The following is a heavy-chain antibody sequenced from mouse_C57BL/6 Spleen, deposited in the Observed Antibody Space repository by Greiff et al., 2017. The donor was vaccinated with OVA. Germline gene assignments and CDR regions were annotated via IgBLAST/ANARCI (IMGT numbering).Heavy chain of an antibody. Sequence: EVQLVESGGGLVQPGGSLSLSCAASGFTFTDYYMSWVRQPPGKALEWLGFIRNKANGYTTEYSASVKGRFTISRDNSQSILYLQMNALRAEDSATYYCARWGAYDYDDYWGQGTTLTVSS. CDR3: ARWGAYDYDDY. CDR1: GFTFTDYY. CDR2: IRNKANGYTT. J-gene: IGHJ2*01. V-gene: IGHV7-3*01. D-gene: IGHD2-4*01.